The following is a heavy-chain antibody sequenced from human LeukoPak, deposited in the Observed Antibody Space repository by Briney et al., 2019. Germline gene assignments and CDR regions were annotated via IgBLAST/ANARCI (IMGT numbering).Heavy chain of an antibody. Sequence: SETLSLTCAVYGGSFSGYYWSWVRQPPGKGLEWIGEMYLSGTTHSNPSVKSRVTISIDKSKNQFFLNLSSVTAADTAVYYCAGLVGRYSSGLYYYYFDYWGQGTLVTVSS. J-gene: IGHJ4*02. CDR3: AGLVGRYSSGLYYYYFDY. CDR1: GGSFSGYY. CDR2: MYLSGTT. V-gene: IGHV4-34*01. D-gene: IGHD3-22*01.